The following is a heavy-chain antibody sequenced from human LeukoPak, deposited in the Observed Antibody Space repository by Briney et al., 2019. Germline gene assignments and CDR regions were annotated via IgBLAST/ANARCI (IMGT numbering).Heavy chain of an antibody. CDR3: ARVAAVAGKGFDY. J-gene: IGHJ4*02. D-gene: IGHD6-19*01. CDR1: GFTFSSYE. Sequence: GGSLRLSCAASGFTFSSYEMNWVRQAPGKGLEWVSYISSSGSTIYYADSVKGRFTISRDNAKNSLYLQMNSLRAEDTAVYYCARVAAVAGKGFDYWGQGTLVTVSS. V-gene: IGHV3-48*03. CDR2: ISSSGSTI.